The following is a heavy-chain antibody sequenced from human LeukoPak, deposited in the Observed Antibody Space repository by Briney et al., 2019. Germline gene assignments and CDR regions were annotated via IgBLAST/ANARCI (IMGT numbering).Heavy chain of an antibody. J-gene: IGHJ6*02. CDR3: AADYGGNSSPPYYYYGMDV. V-gene: IGHV1-58*02. CDR2: IVVGSGNT. Sequence: SVKVSCKASGFTFTSSAMQWVRQARGQRLEWIGWIVVGSGNTNYAQKFQERVTITRDMSTSTAYMELSSLRSEDTAVYYCAADYGGNSSPPYYYYGMDVWGQGTTVTVSS. D-gene: IGHD4-23*01. CDR1: GFTFTSSA.